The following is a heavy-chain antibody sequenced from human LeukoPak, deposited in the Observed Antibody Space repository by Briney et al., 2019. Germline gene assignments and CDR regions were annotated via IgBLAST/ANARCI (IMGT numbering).Heavy chain of an antibody. J-gene: IGHJ4*02. Sequence: SETLSLTCTVYGGSFSGYYWSWIRQPPGKGLEWIGEINHSGSTNYNPSPKTRVTISVDTSKNQFTLKLSSVTAADTAVYYCARVGRTAYGLSLPRRYYFDYWGQGTLVTVSS. V-gene: IGHV4-34*01. CDR1: GGSFSGYY. CDR3: ARVGRTAYGLSLPRRYYFDY. CDR2: INHSGST. D-gene: IGHD5-18*01.